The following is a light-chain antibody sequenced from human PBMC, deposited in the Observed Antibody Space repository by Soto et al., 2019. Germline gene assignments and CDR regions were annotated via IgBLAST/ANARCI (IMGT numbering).Light chain of an antibody. Sequence: DIQMTQSPSTLSASVGDRVTITCRASQSISDWLAWYQQKPGKAPKLLIYDASTLQSGVPSRFSGSGSGTEFTLTISSLQPDDVATYYCQEYKSATFGQGTKLEIE. CDR3: QEYKSAT. CDR2: DAS. J-gene: IGKJ2*01. CDR1: QSISDW. V-gene: IGKV1-5*01.